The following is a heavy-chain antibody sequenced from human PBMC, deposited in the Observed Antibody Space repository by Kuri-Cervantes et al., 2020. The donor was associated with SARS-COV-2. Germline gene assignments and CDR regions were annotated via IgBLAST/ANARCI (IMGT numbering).Heavy chain of an antibody. CDR2: IYHSGST. CDR1: GYSISSGYY. J-gene: IGHJ5*02. D-gene: IGHD3-3*01. V-gene: IGHV4-38-2*01. Sequence: SQTLSLTCAVSGYSISSGYYWGWIRQPPGKGLEWIGSIYHSGSTYYNPSLKSRVTISVDTSKNQFSLKLSSVTAADTAVYHCARVGYDFWSGPNWFDPWGQGTLVTVSS. CDR3: ARVGYDFWSGPNWFDP.